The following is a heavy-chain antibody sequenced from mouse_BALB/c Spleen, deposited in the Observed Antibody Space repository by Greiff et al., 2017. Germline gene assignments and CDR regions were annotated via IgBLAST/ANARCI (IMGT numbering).Heavy chain of an antibody. CDR3: ARPYYGSSPWFAY. CDR2: INPSSGYT. CDR1: GYTFTSYT. V-gene: IGHV1-4*02. D-gene: IGHD1-1*01. Sequence: QVQLQQSAAALARPGASVKMSCKASGYTFTSYTMHWVKQRPGKGLEWIGYINPSSGYTEYNQKFKDKTTLTADKSSSTAYMQLSSLTSADSAVYYCARPYYGSSPWFAYWGQGTLVTVSA. J-gene: IGHJ3*01.